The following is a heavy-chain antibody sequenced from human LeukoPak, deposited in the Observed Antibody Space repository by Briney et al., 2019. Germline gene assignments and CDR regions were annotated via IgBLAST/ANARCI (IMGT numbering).Heavy chain of an antibody. V-gene: IGHV1-2*02. D-gene: IGHD3-9*01. CDR1: GYTFTGYY. J-gene: IGHJ3*02. CDR3: ARPQREIRYFDWSDAFDI. CDR2: INPNSGGT. Sequence: ASVKVSCKASGYTFTGYYMHWVRQAPGQGLEWMGWINPNSGGTNYAQKFQGRVTMTRDTSISTAYMELNSLRSDDTAVYYCARPQREIRYFDWSDAFDIWGQGTMVTVSS.